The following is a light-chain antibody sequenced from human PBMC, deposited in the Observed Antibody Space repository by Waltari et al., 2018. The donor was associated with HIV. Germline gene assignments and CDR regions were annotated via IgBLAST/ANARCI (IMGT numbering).Light chain of an antibody. CDR2: RNN. Sequence: SVLTQPPSASGTPGQRVTISCSGSTSNIGSNDVFWYQHLPGAAPKLLIHRNNQRPSGGPDRFSGSTAGTSASLAISGLRSEDEADYYCVAWDDSLRGVLCGGGTKVAVL. V-gene: IGLV1-47*01. J-gene: IGLJ2*01. CDR3: VAWDDSLRGVL. CDR1: TSNIGSND.